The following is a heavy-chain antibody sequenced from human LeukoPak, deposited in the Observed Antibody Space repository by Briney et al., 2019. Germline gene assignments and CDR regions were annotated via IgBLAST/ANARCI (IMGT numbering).Heavy chain of an antibody. CDR2: IYNSGST. CDR1: GGSISSHY. D-gene: IGHD1-1*01. CDR3: ARGGNWNRYYYYYYYMDV. V-gene: IGHV4-59*11. Sequence: PSETLSLTCTVSGGSISSHYWSWIRQPPGKGLELIGYIYNSGSTYYNPSLKSRVTISVDTSKNQFSLKLSSVTAADTAVYYCARGGNWNRYYYYYYYMDVWGKGTTVTVSS. J-gene: IGHJ6*03.